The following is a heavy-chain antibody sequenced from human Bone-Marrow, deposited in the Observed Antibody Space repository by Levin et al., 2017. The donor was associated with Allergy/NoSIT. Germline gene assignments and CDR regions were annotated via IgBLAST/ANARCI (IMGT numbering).Heavy chain of an antibody. CDR2: IRSKANSYAT. D-gene: IGHD3-22*01. CDR1: GFTFSGSA. V-gene: IGHV3-73*01. Sequence: QPGGSLRLSCAASGFTFSGSAMHWVRQASGKGLEWVGRIRSKANSYATAYAASVKGRFTISRDDSKNTAYMQMNRLKNEDTAVYYCTRHPSLHDSSGDNYGDEFDSWGQGKMVTV. J-gene: IGHJ3*02. CDR3: TRHPSLHDSSGDNYGDEFDS.